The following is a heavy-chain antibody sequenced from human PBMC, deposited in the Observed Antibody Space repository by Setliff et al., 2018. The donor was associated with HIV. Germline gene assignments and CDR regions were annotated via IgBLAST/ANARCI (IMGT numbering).Heavy chain of an antibody. J-gene: IGHJ6*03. V-gene: IGHV6-1*01. CDR3: ARGGDWDYNYYMDV. D-gene: IGHD3-16*01. CDR2: TYYRSKWSN. Sequence: HSQTLSLTCAISGDSVSSNTAAWNWIRQSPSRGLGWLGRTYYRSKWSNDYAVSVKSRITINPDTSKNQFSLQLNSVTPEDTAVYFCARGGDWDYNYYMDVWDKGTTVTVSS. CDR1: GDSVSSNTAA.